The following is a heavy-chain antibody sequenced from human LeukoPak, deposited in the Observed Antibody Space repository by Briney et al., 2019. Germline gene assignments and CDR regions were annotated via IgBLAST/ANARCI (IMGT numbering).Heavy chain of an antibody. J-gene: IGHJ6*02. CDR2: IYHSGST. D-gene: IGHD2-8*01. V-gene: IGHV4-4*02. CDR3: ARSDEYCTNGVCYYYYGMDV. CDR1: GGSISSSNW. Sequence: SGTLSLTCAVSGGSISSSNWWSWVRQPPGKGLEWIGEIYHSGSTNYNPSLKSRVTISVDKSKNQFSLKLSSETAADTAVYYCARSDEYCTNGVCYYYYGMDVWGQGTTVTVSS.